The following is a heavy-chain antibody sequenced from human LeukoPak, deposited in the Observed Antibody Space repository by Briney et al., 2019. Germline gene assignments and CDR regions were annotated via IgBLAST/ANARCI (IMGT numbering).Heavy chain of an antibody. V-gene: IGHV3-21*01. CDR3: AELGMIGGV. Sequence: TGGSLRLSCAASGFTFSSYSMNWVRQAPGKGLEWVSLISSSSSYIYYVDSVKGRFTISRDNAKNSLYLQMNSLRAEDTAVYYCAELGMIGGVWGKGTTVTISS. CDR2: ISSSSSYI. J-gene: IGHJ6*04. D-gene: IGHD3-10*02. CDR1: GFTFSSYS.